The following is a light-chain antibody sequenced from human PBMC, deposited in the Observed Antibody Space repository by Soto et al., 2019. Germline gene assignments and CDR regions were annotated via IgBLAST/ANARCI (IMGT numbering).Light chain of an antibody. V-gene: IGKV3-20*01. CDR3: QRYGSSSIT. CDR2: GAS. Sequence: EIVLTQSPGTLSLSPRERATLSCRASQSVSTSYLAWYQQKPGQAPRLLIYGASSRATGIPDRFSGSGSGADFTLTISRLEPEDFAVYYCQRYGSSSITFGQGTRLEIK. J-gene: IGKJ5*01. CDR1: QSVSTSY.